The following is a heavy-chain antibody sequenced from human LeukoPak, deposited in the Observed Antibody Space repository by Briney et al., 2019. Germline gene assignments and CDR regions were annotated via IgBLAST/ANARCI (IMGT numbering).Heavy chain of an antibody. CDR3: ASGARWELLTL. Sequence: ASVTVSCKVSGYTLTELSMHWVRQTPGKGLEWMGRIIPILGIANYAQKFQGRVTITADKSTSTAYMELSSLRSEDTAVYYCASGARWELLTLWGQGTLVTVSS. D-gene: IGHD1-26*01. V-gene: IGHV1-69*02. CDR2: IIPILGIA. CDR1: GYTLTELS. J-gene: IGHJ4*02.